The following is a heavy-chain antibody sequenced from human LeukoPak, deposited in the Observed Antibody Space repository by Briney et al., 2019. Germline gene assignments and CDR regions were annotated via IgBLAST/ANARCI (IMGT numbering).Heavy chain of an antibody. J-gene: IGHJ4*02. CDR3: AREVVLRYFDR. CDR1: GFTFSSYE. D-gene: IGHD3-9*01. CDR2: TSSSGSTI. V-gene: IGHV3-48*03. Sequence: GGSLRLSCAASGFTFSSYEMNWVRQAPGKGLEWVSYTSSSGSTIYYADSVKGRFTISRDNAKNSLYLQMNSLRAEDTAVYYCAREVVLRYFDRWGQGTLVTVSS.